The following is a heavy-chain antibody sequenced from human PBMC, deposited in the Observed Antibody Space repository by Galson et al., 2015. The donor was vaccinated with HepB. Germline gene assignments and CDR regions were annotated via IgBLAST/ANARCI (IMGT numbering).Heavy chain of an antibody. CDR2: ISYDGGNK. J-gene: IGHJ5*02. CDR1: GFTFSSYA. D-gene: IGHD2-2*01. Sequence: SLRLSCAASGFTFSSYAMHWVRQAPGKGLEWVAVISYDGGNKYYADSVKDRFTISRDNSKNMLYLQMNSLRAEDTAVYYCAGFIVPAAMYLDPWGQGTLVTVSS. CDR3: AGFIVPAAMYLDP. V-gene: IGHV3-30-3*01.